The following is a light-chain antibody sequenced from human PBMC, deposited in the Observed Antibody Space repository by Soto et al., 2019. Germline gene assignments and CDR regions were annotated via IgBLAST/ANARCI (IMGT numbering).Light chain of an antibody. Sequence: QSALTQPPSASGSPGQSVTISCTGTSSDVGAYIFVSWYQQHPGKAPKLMVYDVNRRPPGVPDRFFGSKSGNTASLTVYGLKAEDEDDYYCVSFAGGTYVFGTGTKGTV. CDR3: VSFAGGTYV. J-gene: IGLJ1*01. V-gene: IGLV2-8*01. CDR1: SSDVGAYIF. CDR2: DVN.